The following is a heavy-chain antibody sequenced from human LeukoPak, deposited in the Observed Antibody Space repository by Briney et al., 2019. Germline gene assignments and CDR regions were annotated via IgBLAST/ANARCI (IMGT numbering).Heavy chain of an antibody. CDR1: GYTFTGYY. J-gene: IGHJ6*02. D-gene: IGHD5-18*01. CDR3: ARGGYSYGQPPIYYYYYGMDV. V-gene: IGHV1-2*02. CDR2: INPNSGGT. Sequence: GASVKVSCKASGYTFTGYYMHWVRQAPGQGPEWMGWINPNSGGTNYALKFQGRVTMTRDTSISTAYMELSRLRSDDTAVYYCARGGYSYGQPPIYYYYYGMDVWGQGTTVTVSS.